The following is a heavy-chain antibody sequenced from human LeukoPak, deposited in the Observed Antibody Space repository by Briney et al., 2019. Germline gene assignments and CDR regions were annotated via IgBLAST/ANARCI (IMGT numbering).Heavy chain of an antibody. CDR2: ISGSGGDT. CDR3: ARERRYYYDTKAAQWFDP. Sequence: GGSLRLSCAASGFTFSSYAMSWVRQAPGKGLEWVSIISGSGGDTYYADSVKGRFTISRDNAKNSLYLQMNSLRAEDTAVYYCARERRYYYDTKAAQWFDPWGQGTLVTVSS. D-gene: IGHD3-22*01. V-gene: IGHV3-23*01. CDR1: GFTFSSYA. J-gene: IGHJ5*02.